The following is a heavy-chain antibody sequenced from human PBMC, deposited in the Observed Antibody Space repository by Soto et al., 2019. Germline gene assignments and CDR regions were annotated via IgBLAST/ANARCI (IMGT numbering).Heavy chain of an antibody. D-gene: IGHD2-15*01. CDR2: ISYDGSNK. V-gene: IGHV3-30*18. Sequence: GGSLRVSCAASGFTFSSDGMHWVRQAPGKGLEWVAVISYDGSNKYYADSVKGRFTISRDNSKNTLYLQMNSLRAEDTAVYYCAKERSGYCSGGSCPSSFGYWGQGTLVTVSS. CDR3: AKERSGYCSGGSCPSSFGY. J-gene: IGHJ4*02. CDR1: GFTFSSDG.